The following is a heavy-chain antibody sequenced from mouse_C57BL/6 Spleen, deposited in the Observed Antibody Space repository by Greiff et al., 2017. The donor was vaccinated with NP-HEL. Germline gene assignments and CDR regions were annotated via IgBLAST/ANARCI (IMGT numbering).Heavy chain of an antibody. Sequence: EVKVEESGPGLVKPSQSLSLTCSVTGYSITSGYYWNWIRQFPGNKLEWMGYISYDGSNNYNPSLKNRISITRDTSKNQFFLKLNSVTTEDTATYYCARERSWDYFDYWGQGTTLTVSS. V-gene: IGHV3-6*01. CDR3: ARERSWDYFDY. CDR1: GYSITSGYY. CDR2: ISYDGSN. D-gene: IGHD4-1*01. J-gene: IGHJ2*01.